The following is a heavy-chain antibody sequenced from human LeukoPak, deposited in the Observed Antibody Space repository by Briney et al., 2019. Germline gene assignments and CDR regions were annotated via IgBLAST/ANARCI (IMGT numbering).Heavy chain of an antibody. CDR1: GFTVSSNY. CDR2: IYSGGST. D-gene: IGHD2-21*01. Sequence: PGGSLRLSCAASGFTVSSNYMSWVRQAPGKGLEWVSVIYSGGSTYYAESVKGRFTISRENSKNTLNLQMNSLRAEDAAVYYCARGYSSDNWGQGTLVTVSS. CDR3: ARGYSSDN. J-gene: IGHJ4*02. V-gene: IGHV3-66*01.